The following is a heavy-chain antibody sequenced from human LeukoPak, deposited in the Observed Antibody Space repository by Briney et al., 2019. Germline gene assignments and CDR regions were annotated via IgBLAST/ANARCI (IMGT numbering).Heavy chain of an antibody. Sequence: GGSLRLSCAASGFTFSSYGMHWVRQAPGKGLEWVAVIWYDGSNKYYADSVKGRFTISRDNSNNTLYLQMNSLRAEDTAVYYCARGRPQNSYYYDSSGYYYFDYWGQGTLVTVSS. CDR2: IWYDGSNK. V-gene: IGHV3-33*01. CDR1: GFTFSSYG. CDR3: ARGRPQNSYYYDSSGYYYFDY. J-gene: IGHJ4*02. D-gene: IGHD3-22*01.